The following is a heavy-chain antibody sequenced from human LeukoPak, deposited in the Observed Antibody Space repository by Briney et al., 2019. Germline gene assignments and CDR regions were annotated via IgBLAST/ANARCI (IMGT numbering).Heavy chain of an antibody. J-gene: IGHJ6*02. D-gene: IGHD6-6*01. Sequence: PGGSLRLSCAASGFTFSSYWMSWVRQAPGKGLEWVANIKQDGSEKYYVDSVKGRFTISRDNAKNSLYLQMNSLRAEDTAVYYCARDVIAAPSSRRYYYYGMDVWGQGTTVTVSS. V-gene: IGHV3-7*01. CDR1: GFTFSSYW. CDR3: ARDVIAAPSSRRYYYYGMDV. CDR2: IKQDGSEK.